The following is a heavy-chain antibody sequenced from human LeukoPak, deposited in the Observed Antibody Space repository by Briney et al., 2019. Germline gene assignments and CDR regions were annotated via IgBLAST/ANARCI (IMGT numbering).Heavy chain of an antibody. J-gene: IGHJ5*02. V-gene: IGHV1-2*02. CDR1: GYTFTGYY. Sequence: ASVKVSCKASGYTFTGYYIHWVRQAPGQGLEWMGWINPNSGGTNYAQKFQGRVTMTRDTSISTAYMELSRLRSDDTAVYYCARARPASIAARIWFDPWGQGTLVTVSS. D-gene: IGHD6-6*01. CDR2: INPNSGGT. CDR3: ARARPASIAARIWFDP.